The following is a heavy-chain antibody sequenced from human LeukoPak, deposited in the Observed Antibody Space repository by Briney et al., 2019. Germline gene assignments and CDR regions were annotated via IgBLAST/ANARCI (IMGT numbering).Heavy chain of an antibody. D-gene: IGHD5-12*01. CDR1: GGSISSYY. CDR2: IYCSGST. CDR3: AREALDSGYDFGGWFDP. J-gene: IGHJ5*02. Sequence: SSETLSLTCTVSGGSISSYYWSWIRQPPGKGLEWIGYIYCSGSTNYNPSLKSRVTISVDTSKNQFSLKLSSVTAADTAVYYCAREALDSGYDFGGWFDPWGQGTLVTVSS. V-gene: IGHV4-59*01.